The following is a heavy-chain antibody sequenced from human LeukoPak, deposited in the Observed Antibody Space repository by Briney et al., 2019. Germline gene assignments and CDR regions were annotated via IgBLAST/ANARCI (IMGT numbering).Heavy chain of an antibody. Sequence: SETLSLTCTVSGGSISSYYWSWIRQPPGKGLEWIGYIYYSGSTNYNPSLKSRVTISVDTSENQFSLKLNSVTAADTAVYYCARGFMYGTFDYWGQGTLVTVSS. J-gene: IGHJ4*02. CDR2: IYYSGST. D-gene: IGHD2-8*01. CDR1: GGSISSYY. V-gene: IGHV4-59*01. CDR3: ARGFMYGTFDY.